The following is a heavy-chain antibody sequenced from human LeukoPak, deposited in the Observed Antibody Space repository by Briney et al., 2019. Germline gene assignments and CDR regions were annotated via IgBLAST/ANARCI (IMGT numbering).Heavy chain of an antibody. D-gene: IGHD2-2*01. V-gene: IGHV4-34*01. CDR3: ARGPTYQPIDY. CDR2: INHSGST. J-gene: IGHJ4*02. Sequence: SETLSLTCAVYGGSFSGYYWSWIRQPPGKGLEWIGEINHSGSTNYNPSLKSRVTISVDTSKNQFSLKLSSVTAADTAVYYCARGPTYQPIDYWGQGTPVTVSS. CDR1: GGSFSGYY.